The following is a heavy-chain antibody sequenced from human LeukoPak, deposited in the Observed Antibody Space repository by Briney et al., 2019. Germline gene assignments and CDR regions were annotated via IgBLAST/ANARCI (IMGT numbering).Heavy chain of an antibody. CDR3: VSDSGGRSGGDY. CDR1: GFTFTNYL. D-gene: IGHD1-26*01. CDR2: INRDGSSA. V-gene: IGHV3-74*01. J-gene: IGHJ4*02. Sequence: GGSLRLSCAASGFTFTNYLMHWIRHAPGKGLVWVSRINRDGSSAHYADSVTGRFTISRDNAQNTLHLQMNSLGPEDTAVYYCVSDSGGRSGGDYWGQGTLVTVSS.